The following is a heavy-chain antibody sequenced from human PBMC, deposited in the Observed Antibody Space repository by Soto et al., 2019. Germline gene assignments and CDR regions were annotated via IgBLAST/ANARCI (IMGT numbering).Heavy chain of an antibody. CDR3: ARGGYCSGGSCYPYYYYGMDV. CDR2: ISSSSSYI. CDR1: GFTFSSYS. V-gene: IGHV3-21*01. Sequence: VQLVESGGGLVKPGGSLRLSCAASGFTFSSYSMNWVRQAPGKGLEWVSSISSSSSYIYYADSVKGRFTISRDNAKNSLYLQMNSLRAEDTAVYYCARGGYCSGGSCYPYYYYGMDVWGQGTTVTVSS. J-gene: IGHJ6*02. D-gene: IGHD2-15*01.